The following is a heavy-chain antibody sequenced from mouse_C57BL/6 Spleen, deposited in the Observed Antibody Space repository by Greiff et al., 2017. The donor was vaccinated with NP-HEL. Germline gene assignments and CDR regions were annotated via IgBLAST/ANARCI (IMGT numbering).Heavy chain of an antibody. D-gene: IGHD1-1*01. Sequence: QVQLKQSGAELVKPGASVKMSCKASGYTFTSYWITWVKQRPGQGLEWIGDIYPGSGSTNYNEKFKSKATLTVDTSSSTAYMQLSSLTSEDSAVYYCAREKDYGSPYYAMDYWGQGTSVTVSS. V-gene: IGHV1-55*01. CDR2: IYPGSGST. CDR1: GYTFTSYW. J-gene: IGHJ4*01. CDR3: AREKDYGSPYYAMDY.